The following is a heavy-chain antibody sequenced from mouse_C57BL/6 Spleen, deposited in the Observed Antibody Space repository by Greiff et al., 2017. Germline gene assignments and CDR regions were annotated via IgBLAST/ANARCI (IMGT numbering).Heavy chain of an antibody. CDR1: GYAFSSSW. J-gene: IGHJ1*03. D-gene: IGHD1-1*01. V-gene: IGHV1-82*01. CDR2: IYPGDGDT. Sequence: QVQLQQSGPELVKPGASVKISCKASGYAFSSSWMNWVKQRPGKGLEWIGRIYPGDGDTNYNGKFKGKATLTADKSSSTAYMQLSSLTSEDSSVYFCASSPGPYYYGSSPCYFDVWGTGTTVTVSS. CDR3: ASSPGPYYYGSSPCYFDV.